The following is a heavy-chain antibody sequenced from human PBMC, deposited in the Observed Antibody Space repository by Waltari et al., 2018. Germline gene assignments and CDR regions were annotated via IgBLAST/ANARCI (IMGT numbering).Heavy chain of an antibody. CDR3: ARDASSSPVDY. J-gene: IGHJ4*02. CDR1: GSSITSGYY. CDR2: IYHSGST. V-gene: IGHV4-38-2*02. D-gene: IGHD6-13*01. Sequence: QVQLQESGPGLVKPSETLSLTCTVSGSSITSGYYLGWIRQPPGKGLEWIGSIYHSGSTYYNPSLKSRVTISVDTSKNQFSLKLSSVTAADTAVYYCARDASSSPVDYWGQGTLVTVSS.